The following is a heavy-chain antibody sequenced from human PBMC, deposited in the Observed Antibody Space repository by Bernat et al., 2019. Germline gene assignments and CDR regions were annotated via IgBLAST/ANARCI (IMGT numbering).Heavy chain of an antibody. CDR1: GFTFSNAW. CDR3: TTDRSRTVTYEDDY. Sequence: EVQLVESGGGLVKPGGSLRLSCAASGFTFSNAWMSWVRQAPGKGLEWVGRIKNKTDGGTTDYAAPVKGRFTISRDDSKNTLYLQMNSLKTEDTAVYYCTTDRSRTVTYEDDYWGQGTLVTVSS. D-gene: IGHD4-17*01. V-gene: IGHV3-15*01. CDR2: IKNKTDGGTT. J-gene: IGHJ4*02.